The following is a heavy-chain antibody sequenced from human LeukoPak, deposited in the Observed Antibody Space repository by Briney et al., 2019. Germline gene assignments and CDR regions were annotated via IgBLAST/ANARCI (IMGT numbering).Heavy chain of an antibody. J-gene: IGHJ4*02. CDR3: ARGTVLLWFGELSGYFDC. CDR2: IYYSGST. D-gene: IGHD3-10*01. Sequence: SETLSLTCTVSGGSISSYYWSWIRQHPGKGLEWIGYIYYSGSTYYNPSLKSRVTISVDTSKNQFSLKLSSVTAADTAVYYCARGTVLLWFGELSGYFDCWGQGTLVTVSS. CDR1: GGSISSYY. V-gene: IGHV4-59*06.